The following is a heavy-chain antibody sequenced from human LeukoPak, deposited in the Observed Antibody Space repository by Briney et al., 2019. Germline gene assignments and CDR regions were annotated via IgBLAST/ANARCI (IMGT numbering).Heavy chain of an antibody. D-gene: IGHD3-22*01. CDR1: GYTFTSYG. J-gene: IGHJ4*02. V-gene: IGHV1-18*01. CDR2: ISAYNGNT. Sequence: ASVKVSCKASGYTFTSYGISWVRQAPGQGLEWMGWISAYNGNTNYAQKLQGRVTMTTDTSTSTAYMELRSLRSDDTAVYYCARVLEWYYYDSSGYYQPGYFDYWGQGTLVTVSP. CDR3: ARVLEWYYYDSSGYYQPGYFDY.